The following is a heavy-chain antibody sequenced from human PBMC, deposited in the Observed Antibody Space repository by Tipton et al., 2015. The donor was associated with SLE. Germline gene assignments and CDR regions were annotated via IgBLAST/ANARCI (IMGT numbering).Heavy chain of an antibody. D-gene: IGHD4-23*01. V-gene: IGHV4-61*01. CDR1: GDSVISGTYY. Sequence: TLSLTCTVSGDSVISGTYYWSWIRQPPGKGLEWIGYIYYSGGTIYNPSLKSRVTISVDTSKNQFSLKLSSVTAADTAVYYCARISPTEVNAFDIWGQGTMVTVSS. CDR2: IYYSGGT. CDR3: ARISPTEVNAFDI. J-gene: IGHJ3*02.